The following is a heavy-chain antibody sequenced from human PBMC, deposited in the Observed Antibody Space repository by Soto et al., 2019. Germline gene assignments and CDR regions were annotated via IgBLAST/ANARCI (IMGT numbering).Heavy chain of an antibody. D-gene: IGHD2-2*01. V-gene: IGHV4-31*03. CDR1: GGSISSGGYY. CDR2: IYYSGST. J-gene: IGHJ5*02. CDR3: ARAPAAPNWFDP. Sequence: QVQLQESGPGLVKPSQTLSLTCTVSGGSISSGGYYWSWIRQHPGKGLEWIGYIYYSGSTYYNPSLNSRVTISVDTSKNQSSLKRSSVTAADTAVYYCARAPAAPNWFDPWGQGALVTVSS.